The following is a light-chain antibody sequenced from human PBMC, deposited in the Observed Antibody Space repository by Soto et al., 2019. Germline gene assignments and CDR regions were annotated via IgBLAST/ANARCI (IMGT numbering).Light chain of an antibody. CDR3: QSYDSSLSGWV. CDR1: SGSIASNY. CDR2: EDT. J-gene: IGLJ3*02. Sequence: NFMLTQPHSVSESPGETVTISCTGSSGSIASNYVQWYQQRPGSAPTTVIYEDTQTPSGVPDRFSGSKSGTSASLAITGLQAEDEADYYCQSYDSSLSGWVFGGGTKLTVL. V-gene: IGLV6-57*02.